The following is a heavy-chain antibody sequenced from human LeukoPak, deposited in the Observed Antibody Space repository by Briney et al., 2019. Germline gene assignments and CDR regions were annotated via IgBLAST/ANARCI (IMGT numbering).Heavy chain of an antibody. CDR3: ARDGRGVSSWVSH. CDR1: GYSFSSYW. Sequence: PGESLKISSKGSGYSFSSYWISWVRQMPGKGLEWMGRIDPGDSFTKYRPSLEGRVTISADKSLSTVYLQWSSLKASDTAIYYCARDGRGVSSWVSHWGQGTLVTVSS. CDR2: IDPGDSFT. J-gene: IGHJ4*02. D-gene: IGHD2-8*02. V-gene: IGHV5-10-1*01.